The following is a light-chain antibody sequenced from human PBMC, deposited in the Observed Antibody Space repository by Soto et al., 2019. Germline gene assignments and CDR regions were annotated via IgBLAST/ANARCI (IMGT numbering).Light chain of an antibody. CDR1: QSVSSN. V-gene: IGKV3-15*01. CDR3: QQYNNWPPLT. CDR2: GAS. Sequence: EIVMTQSPATLSVSPGARATLSCRASQSVSSNLAWYQQKPGQAPRLLIYGASTRATGIPARFSGSGSGTEFTLTISNLQSEDFAVYYCQQYNNWPPLTGGGGTKVEIK. J-gene: IGKJ4*01.